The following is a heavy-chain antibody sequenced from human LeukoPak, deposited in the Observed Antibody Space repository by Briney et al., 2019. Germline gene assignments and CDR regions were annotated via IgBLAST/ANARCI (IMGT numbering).Heavy chain of an antibody. Sequence: SETLSLTCAGYGGSFSGYYWSWIRQPPGKGLEWIGESNHSGSTNYNPSLKSRVTISVDTSKNQFSLKLSAVTAADTAVYYCARPPRGSDIVVVPAAQRHTWFDPWGQGTLVTVSS. CDR1: GGSFSGYY. V-gene: IGHV4-34*01. CDR2: SNHSGST. CDR3: ARPPRGSDIVVVPAAQRHTWFDP. D-gene: IGHD2-2*01. J-gene: IGHJ5*02.